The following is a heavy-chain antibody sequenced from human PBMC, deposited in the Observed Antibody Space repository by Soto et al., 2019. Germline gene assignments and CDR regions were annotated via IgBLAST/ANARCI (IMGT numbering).Heavy chain of an antibody. CDR2: IWYDGSNK. V-gene: IGHV3-33*01. CDR3: ARGTDDFWSGAPSYAGPRLLDV. J-gene: IGHJ6*02. D-gene: IGHD3-3*01. CDR1: GFTFSSYG. Sequence: GGSLRLSCAASGFTFSSYGMHWVRQAPGKGLEWVAVIWYDGSNKYYADSVKGRFTISRDNSKNTLYLQMNSLRAEDTAVYYCARGTDDFWSGAPSYAGPRLLDVWGQGTTVTVSS.